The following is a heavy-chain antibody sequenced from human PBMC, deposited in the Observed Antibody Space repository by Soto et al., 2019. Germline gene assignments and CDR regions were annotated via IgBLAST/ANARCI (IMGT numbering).Heavy chain of an antibody. D-gene: IGHD3-10*01. V-gene: IGHV1-18*01. CDR1: GYTFTSYG. CDR2: ISAYNGNT. J-gene: IGHJ6*02. CDR3: ARVDRRFGELFLGYYYDGMDV. Sequence: QVQLVQSGAEVKKPGASVKVSCKASGYTFTSYGISWVRQAPGQGLEWMGWISAYNGNTNYAQKLQGRVTMTTDTSTRTAYMELRSLRSDDTAVYYCARVDRRFGELFLGYYYDGMDVWGQGTTVTVSS.